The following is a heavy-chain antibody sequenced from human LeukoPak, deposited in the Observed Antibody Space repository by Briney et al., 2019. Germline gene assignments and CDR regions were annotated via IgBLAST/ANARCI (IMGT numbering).Heavy chain of an antibody. D-gene: IGHD3-3*01. CDR1: GYSFPSYW. J-gene: IGHJ4*02. CDR2: IYPGDSDT. CDR3: ARGDFSVGFYMGYYFDY. Sequence: GESLKISCKGSGYSFPSYWIGWVRQMPGKGLEWMGIIYPGDSDTRYSPSFQGQVTFSFDKSISTAYLQWSSLRASDTAMYYCARGDFSVGFYMGYYFDYWGQGTLVTVSS. V-gene: IGHV5-51*01.